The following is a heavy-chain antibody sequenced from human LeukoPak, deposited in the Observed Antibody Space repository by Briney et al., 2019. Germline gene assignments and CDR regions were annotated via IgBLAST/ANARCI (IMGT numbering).Heavy chain of an antibody. CDR2: ISSSSSYI. J-gene: IGHJ3*02. CDR1: GFTFSSYS. CDR3: ASALEAENAFDI. D-gene: IGHD2-15*01. Sequence: GGSLRLSCAASGFTFSSYSMNWVRQAPGKGLEWVSSISSSSSYIYYADSVKGRFTISRDNAKNSLYLQMNSLRAEDTAVYYCASALEAENAFDIWGQGTMVTVSS. V-gene: IGHV3-21*01.